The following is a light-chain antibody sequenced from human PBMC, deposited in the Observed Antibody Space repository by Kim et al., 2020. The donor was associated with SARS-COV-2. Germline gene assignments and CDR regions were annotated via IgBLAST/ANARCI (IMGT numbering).Light chain of an antibody. CDR2: QDN. J-gene: IGLJ1*01. V-gene: IGLV3-1*01. CDR3: QAWDSSTHNYV. Sequence: SPEQRDSITCSGYKLRDKYVAWYQQKPSLSAVVVIYQDNQRPSGIPERFSGSNSGNTATLTISGTQAMDEADYYCQAWDSSTHNYVFGAGTKVTVL. CDR1: KLRDKY.